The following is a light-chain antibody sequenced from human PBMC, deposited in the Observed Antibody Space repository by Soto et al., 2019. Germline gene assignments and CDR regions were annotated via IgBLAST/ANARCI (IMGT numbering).Light chain of an antibody. CDR3: QQYENWPRT. CDR1: QSVSSN. J-gene: IGKJ1*01. V-gene: IGKV3-15*01. CDR2: GAA. Sequence: EIVMTQSPATLSVSPGERATLSCRASQSVSSNLVWYQQKPGQAPRLVIYGAATRASGVPSRFSGSGSGTEFTLTISSLQSEDFAIYYCQQYENWPRTFGQGTKVEVK.